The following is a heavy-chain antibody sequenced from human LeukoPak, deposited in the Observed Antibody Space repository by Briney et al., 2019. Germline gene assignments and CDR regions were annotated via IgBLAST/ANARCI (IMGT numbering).Heavy chain of an antibody. D-gene: IGHD1-26*01. J-gene: IGHJ4*02. CDR1: GYTFTSYA. Sequence: ASVKVSCKASGYTFTSYAMHWVRQAPGQRLEWMGWINAGNGNTKYSQKFQGRVTITRDTSASTAYMELSSLRSEDTAVYYCARSEWELYYFDYWGQGTLVTVSS. CDR3: ARSEWELYYFDY. V-gene: IGHV1-3*01. CDR2: INAGNGNT.